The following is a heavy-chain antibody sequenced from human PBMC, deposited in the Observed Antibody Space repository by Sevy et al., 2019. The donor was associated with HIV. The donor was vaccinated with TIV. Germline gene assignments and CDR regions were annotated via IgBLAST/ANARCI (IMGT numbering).Heavy chain of an antibody. CDR3: ARDRYDGCVGAFDI. V-gene: IGHV3-7*01. J-gene: IGHJ3*02. Sequence: GGSLRLSCAASNFIFRNYWMSWVRQAPGKGLEWVANIRHDGRDKKYVGSVEGRFAISRDNAKNSLLLQMNSLRVEDTAVYYCARDRYDGCVGAFDIWGRGTVVTVSS. D-gene: IGHD5-12*01. CDR1: NFIFRNYW. CDR2: IRHDGRDK.